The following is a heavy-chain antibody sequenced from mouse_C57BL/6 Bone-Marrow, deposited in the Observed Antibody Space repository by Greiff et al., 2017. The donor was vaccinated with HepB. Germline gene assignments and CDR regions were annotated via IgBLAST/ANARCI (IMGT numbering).Heavy chain of an antibody. D-gene: IGHD2-3*01. CDR2: ISYDGSN. Sequence: DVHLVESGPGLVKPSQSLSLTCSVTGYSITSGYYWNWIRQFPGNKLEWMGYISYDGSNNYNPSLKNRISITRDTSKNQFFLKLNSVTTEDTATYYCARSDGYWAWFAYWGQGTLVTVSA. CDR1: GYSITSGYY. V-gene: IGHV3-6*01. CDR3: ARSDGYWAWFAY. J-gene: IGHJ3*01.